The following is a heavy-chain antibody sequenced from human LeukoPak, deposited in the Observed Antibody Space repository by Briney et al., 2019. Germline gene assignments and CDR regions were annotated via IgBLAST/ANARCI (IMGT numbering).Heavy chain of an antibody. CDR3: ARDHNYTFDN. CDR2: IGIDSGNT. D-gene: IGHD1-1*01. V-gene: IGHV3-48*01. CDR1: GFPFIEYS. J-gene: IGHJ4*02. Sequence: GGSLRLSCTASGFPFIEYSMNWVRQVPGKGLEWISYIGIDSGNTKYADSVRGRFTISADKAKNSLYLQMNSLRVEDTAVYYCARDHNYTFDNWGQGTLVSVAS.